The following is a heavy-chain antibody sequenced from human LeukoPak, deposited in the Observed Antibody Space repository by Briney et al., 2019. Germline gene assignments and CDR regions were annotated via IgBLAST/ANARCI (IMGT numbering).Heavy chain of an antibody. CDR1: GFTFSSYW. CDR3: ARDDGFSSYSY. J-gene: IGHJ4*02. CDR2: MDLDGREK. V-gene: IGHV3-7*01. Sequence: GGSLRLSCAASGFTFSSYWMTWVRQAPGKGLEWVANMDLDGREKYYVDSVKGRFTISRDNAKNSLYLQMNSLTAEDTAVYYCARDDGFSSYSYWGQGALVTVSS. D-gene: IGHD3/OR15-3a*01.